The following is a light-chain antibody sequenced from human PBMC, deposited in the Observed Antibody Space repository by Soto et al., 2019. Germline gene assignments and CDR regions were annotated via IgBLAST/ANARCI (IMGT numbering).Light chain of an antibody. CDR1: QRVSSY. Sequence: EIVLTQAPSTLSLSPGERATLSCRASQRVSSYLAWYPQKPCQAPRLLIYDASNRATGVPARFSGSGSGTDFTFTISSLEPADFAVYYCQQRSNWPPVTFGQGTQLEIK. CDR3: QQRSNWPPVT. V-gene: IGKV3-11*01. CDR2: DAS. J-gene: IGKJ2*01.